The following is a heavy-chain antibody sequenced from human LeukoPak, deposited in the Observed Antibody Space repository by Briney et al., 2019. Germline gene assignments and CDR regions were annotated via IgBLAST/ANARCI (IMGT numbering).Heavy chain of an antibody. Sequence: SETLSLTCTVSGGSISSYYWSWIRQPPGKGLEWIGSIYHSGNTYYNPSLKSRVTISVDTSKNQFSLKLRSVTAADTAVYYCARVTSRLGVCDYWGQGTLVTVSS. V-gene: IGHV4-38-2*02. CDR2: IYHSGNT. CDR3: ARVTSRLGVCDY. J-gene: IGHJ4*02. D-gene: IGHD2-8*01. CDR1: GGSISSYY.